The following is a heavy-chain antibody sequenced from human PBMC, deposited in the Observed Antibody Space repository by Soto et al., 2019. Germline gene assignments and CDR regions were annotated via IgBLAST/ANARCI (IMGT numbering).Heavy chain of an antibody. V-gene: IGHV3-30*03. CDR1: GFTFSTYG. Sequence: QVQVVESGGGVVQPGRSLRLSCAASGFTFSTYGMHWVRQAPGQGLEWVAFISYNVGKIYYADSVKGRFTISRDSSRNTVFLQMNSLRAADTAVYYCARDTYMIQALFFYAYYYYGRNVWGLGTTVSVSS. CDR3: ARDTYMIQALFFYAYYYYGRNV. J-gene: IGHJ6*02. D-gene: IGHD3-16*01. CDR2: ISYNVGKI.